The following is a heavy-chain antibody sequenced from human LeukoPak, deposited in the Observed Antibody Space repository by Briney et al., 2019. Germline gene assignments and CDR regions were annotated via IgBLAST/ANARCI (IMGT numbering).Heavy chain of an antibody. CDR3: ATSVNWGYHY. J-gene: IGHJ4*02. V-gene: IGHV6-1*01. D-gene: IGHD7-27*01. CDR1: GDSVSTNSAG. Sequence: PSQTLSLTCAISGDSVSTNSAGWHWIRQSPSRGLEWLGRTYYRSKWYNNYAVSVKSRITINPDTSKNQFSLQLNSVTPEDTAVYYCATSVNWGYHYWGQGTLVTVSS. CDR2: TYYRSKWYN.